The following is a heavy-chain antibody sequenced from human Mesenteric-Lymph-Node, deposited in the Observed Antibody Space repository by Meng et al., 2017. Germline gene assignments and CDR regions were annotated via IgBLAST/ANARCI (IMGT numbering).Heavy chain of an antibody. CDR1: AYTLTDNY. CDR2: INTNTGTP. Sequence: ASVKVSCKTSAYTLTDNYLYWVRQAPGQGLEWIGWINTNTGTPTYAQGFTGRFVFSLDTSVSTAHLQISSLKAEDTAVYYCARDLGRSWTQNWFDPWGQGTLVTVSS. CDR3: ARDLGRSWTQNWFDP. D-gene: IGHD6-13*01. J-gene: IGHJ5*02. V-gene: IGHV7-4-1*02.